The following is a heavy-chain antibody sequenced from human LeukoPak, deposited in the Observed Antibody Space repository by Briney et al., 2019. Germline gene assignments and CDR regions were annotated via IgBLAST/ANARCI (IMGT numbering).Heavy chain of an antibody. J-gene: IGHJ6*03. CDR2: ISGSGGST. CDR3: AKEGRELPYYSMDV. CDR1: GFTFSSYA. Sequence: GGSLRLSCAASGFTFSSYAMSWVRQAPGKGLEWVSAISGSGGSTYYADSVKGRFTISRDNPKNTLYLQMNSLRAEDTAVYYCAKEGRELPYYSMDVWGKGTTVTVSS. D-gene: IGHD1-7*01. V-gene: IGHV3-23*01.